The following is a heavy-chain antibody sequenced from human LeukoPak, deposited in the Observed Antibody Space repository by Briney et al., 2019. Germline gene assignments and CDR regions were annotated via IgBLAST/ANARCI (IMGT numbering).Heavy chain of an antibody. CDR2: IKSKTDGGTT. D-gene: IGHD2-2*02. CDR3: TTYTDYYDYYMDV. CDR1: GFTFSNAW. J-gene: IGHJ6*03. Sequence: GGSLRLSCAASGFTFSNAWMSWVRQAPGKGLEWVGRIKSKTDGGTTDYAAPVKGRFTISRDDSKNTLYLQMNSLKTEDTAVYYCTTYTDYYDYYMDVWGKGTTVTVSS. V-gene: IGHV3-15*01.